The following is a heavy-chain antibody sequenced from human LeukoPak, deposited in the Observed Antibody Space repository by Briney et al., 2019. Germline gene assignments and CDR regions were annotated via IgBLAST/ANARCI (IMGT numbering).Heavy chain of an antibody. CDR2: ISSSSSYI. Sequence: PGGSLRLSCAASGFTFSSYWMNWVRQAPGKGLEWVSSISSSSSYIYYADSVKGRFTISRDNAKNSLYLQMNSLRAEDTAVYYCARDQDIVVVPAAINGMDVWGQGTTVTVSS. CDR3: ARDQDIVVVPAAINGMDV. V-gene: IGHV3-21*01. J-gene: IGHJ6*02. CDR1: GFTFSSYW. D-gene: IGHD2-2*02.